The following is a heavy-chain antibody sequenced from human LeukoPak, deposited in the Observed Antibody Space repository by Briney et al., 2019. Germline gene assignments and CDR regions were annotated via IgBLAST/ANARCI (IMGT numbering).Heavy chain of an antibody. CDR3: AKDHRPISFIAVDY. CDR1: GFTFDDYA. CDR2: ISWNSGSI. J-gene: IGHJ4*02. V-gene: IGHV3-9*01. D-gene: IGHD5-12*01. Sequence: PGGSLRLSCAASGFTFDDYAMHWVRQAPGKGLEWVSGISWNSGSIGYADSVKGRFTISRDNAKNSLYLQMNSLRAEDTALYYCAKDHRPISFIAVDYWGQGTLVTVSS.